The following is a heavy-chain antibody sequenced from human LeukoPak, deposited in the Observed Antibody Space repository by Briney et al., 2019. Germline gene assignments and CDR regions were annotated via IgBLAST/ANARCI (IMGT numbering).Heavy chain of an antibody. Sequence: ASVKVSCKASGYTFTSYYMHWVRQAPGQGLEWMGIINPSGGSTSYAQKFQGRVTMTRDTSTSTVYMELSSLRSEDTAVYYCARGSYVGPTSGYFDYWGQGTLVTVSS. CDR2: INPSGGST. CDR3: ARGSYVGPTSGYFDY. D-gene: IGHD1-26*01. V-gene: IGHV1-46*01. CDR1: GYTFTSYY. J-gene: IGHJ4*02.